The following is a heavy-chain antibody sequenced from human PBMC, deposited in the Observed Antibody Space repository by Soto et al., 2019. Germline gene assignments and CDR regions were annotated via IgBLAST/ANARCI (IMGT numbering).Heavy chain of an antibody. D-gene: IGHD5-12*01. CDR1: GFTFSSYD. J-gene: IGHJ4*02. CDR3: ARARQRSSGYDFDY. CDR2: IGTAGDT. V-gene: IGHV3-13*01. Sequence: GGSLRLSCAASGFTFSSYDMHWVRQATGRGLEWVSDIGTAGDTYSPGSVKGRITISRENAKNSLYLHRIRLRAGETALYSCARARQRSSGYDFDYWGQGTLVTVSS.